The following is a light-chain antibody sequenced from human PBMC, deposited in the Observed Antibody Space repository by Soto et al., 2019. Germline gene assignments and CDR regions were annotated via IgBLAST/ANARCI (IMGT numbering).Light chain of an antibody. J-gene: IGLJ1*01. CDR1: SDVGTYNL. Sequence: QSALTQPASVSGSPGQSITISCTGTSDVGTYNLVSWYQQHPGKAPKLMIYGGVKRPSGVSNRFSGSKSGNTASLTISGLQAEDEADYYCCSYAGSTTSYVFGTGTKLTVL. V-gene: IGLV2-23*01. CDR2: GGV. CDR3: CSYAGSTTSYV.